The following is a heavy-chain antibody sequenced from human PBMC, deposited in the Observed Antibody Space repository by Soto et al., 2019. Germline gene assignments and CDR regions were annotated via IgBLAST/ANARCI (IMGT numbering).Heavy chain of an antibody. J-gene: IGHJ6*02. V-gene: IGHV1-8*01. Sequence: ASVKVSCKASGYTFTSYDINWVRQATGQGLEWMGWMNPNSGNTGYAQKFQGRVTMTRNTSISTAYMELSSLRSEDTAVYYCASVNRDKGGHRSVFWSGYETNYYYYGRDVRR. CDR1: GYTFTSYD. CDR3: ASVNRDKGGHRSVFWSGYETNYYYYGRDV. D-gene: IGHD3-3*01. CDR2: MNPNSGNT.